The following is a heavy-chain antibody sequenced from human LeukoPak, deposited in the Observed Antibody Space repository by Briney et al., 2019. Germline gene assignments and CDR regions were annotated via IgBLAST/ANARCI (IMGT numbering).Heavy chain of an antibody. Sequence: ASVKVSCKASGYTFTNYGISWVRQTPGEGLEWMGWINAYTGNTNYAQKFQGRVTMTTDTSTSTAYMELRNLRSDDTAVYHCARQAGGYSSGWYQFHFDYWGQGTLVTVSS. CDR3: ARQAGGYSSGWYQFHFDY. J-gene: IGHJ4*02. D-gene: IGHD6-19*01. V-gene: IGHV1-18*04. CDR1: GYTFTNYG. CDR2: INAYTGNT.